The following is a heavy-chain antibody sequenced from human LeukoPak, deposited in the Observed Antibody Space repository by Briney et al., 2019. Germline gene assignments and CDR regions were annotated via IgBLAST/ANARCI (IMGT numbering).Heavy chain of an antibody. CDR2: IKQDGSEI. D-gene: IGHD5-18*01. J-gene: IGHJ5*02. Sequence: GGSLTLSCAASGLTLSNYWMNWVRQAPGKGLELVANIKQDGSEIYYVDSVKGRFTISRDNAKNALWLQMNSLRVEDTALYYCARGGSTYGAVSGSWGQGTPVTVSS. CDR1: GLTLSNYW. V-gene: IGHV3-7*01. CDR3: ARGGSTYGAVSGS.